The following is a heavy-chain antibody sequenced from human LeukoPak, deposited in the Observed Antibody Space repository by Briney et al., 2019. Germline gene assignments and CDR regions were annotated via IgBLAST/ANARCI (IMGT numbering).Heavy chain of an antibody. Sequence: SVKVSCKASGGTFSSYAISWVRQAPGQGLEWMGRIIPIFGTANYAQKFQGRVTITTDESTSTAYMELSSLRSEDTAVYYCARHASGSRLDGKSILYLDIWGQGTMVTVFS. CDR2: IIPIFGTA. V-gene: IGHV1-69*05. CDR3: ARHASGSRLDGKSILYLDI. J-gene: IGHJ3*02. CDR1: GGTFSSYA. D-gene: IGHD1-26*01.